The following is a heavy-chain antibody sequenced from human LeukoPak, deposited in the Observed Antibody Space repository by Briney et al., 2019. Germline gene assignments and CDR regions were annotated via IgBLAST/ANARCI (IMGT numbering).Heavy chain of an antibody. J-gene: IGHJ4*02. CDR2: IYASGST. V-gene: IGHV4-61*02. CDR1: GGSISSGSYY. Sequence: SETPSLTCTVSGGSISSGSYYWSGIRQPAGKGLEWIGRIYASGSTNYNPSLKSRVTISVDTSKNQFSLKLSSVTAADTAVYYCARSSGPDGWRQITFDHWGQGTLVTVSS. D-gene: IGHD3-22*01. CDR3: ARSSGPDGWRQITFDH.